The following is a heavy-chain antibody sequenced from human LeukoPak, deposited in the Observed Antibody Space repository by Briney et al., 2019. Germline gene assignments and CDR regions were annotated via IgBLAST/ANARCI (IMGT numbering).Heavy chain of an antibody. CDR1: GVTFSSHS. Sequence: GGSLRLSCAASGVTFSSHSMNWVRQAPGKGLEWVSYISTSSTTIYYADSVKGRFTISRDNAKNSLYLQMNSLRDEDTAVYYCARDRGYYYDYWGQGTLVTVSS. D-gene: IGHD3-10*01. CDR3: ARDRGYYYDY. J-gene: IGHJ4*02. V-gene: IGHV3-48*02. CDR2: ISTSSTTI.